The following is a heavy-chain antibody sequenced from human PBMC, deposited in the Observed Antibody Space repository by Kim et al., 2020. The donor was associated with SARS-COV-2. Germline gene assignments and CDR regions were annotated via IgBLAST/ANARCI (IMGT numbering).Heavy chain of an antibody. V-gene: IGHV3-30*04. CDR2: ISYDGSNK. CDR1: GFTFSSYA. CDR3: ARDMGSSWYLWSQYYYYYYGMDV. Sequence: GGSLRLSCAASGFTFSSYAMHWVRQAPGKGLEWVAVISYDGSNKYYVDSVKGRFTISRDNSKNTLYLQMHSLRAEDTAVYYCARDMGSSWYLWSQYYYYYYGMDVWGQGTTVTVSS. J-gene: IGHJ6*02. D-gene: IGHD6-13*01.